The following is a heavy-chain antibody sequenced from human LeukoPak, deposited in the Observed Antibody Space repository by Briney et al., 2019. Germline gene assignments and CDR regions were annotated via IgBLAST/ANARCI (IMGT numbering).Heavy chain of an antibody. CDR2: ISANNGNT. D-gene: IGHD6-19*01. Sequence: ASVKVSCKASGYTFTNYVITWVRQAPGQGLEWMGWISANNGNTNYAQNLQGRVTMTTDTSTSTASMELRSLRSDDTAVYYCAREAVAGTMGDYWGQGTLVTVSS. CDR1: GYTFTNYV. J-gene: IGHJ4*02. V-gene: IGHV1-18*01. CDR3: AREAVAGTMGDY.